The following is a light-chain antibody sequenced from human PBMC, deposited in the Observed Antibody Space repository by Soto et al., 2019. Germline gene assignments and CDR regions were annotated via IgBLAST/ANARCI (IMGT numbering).Light chain of an antibody. CDR2: DAS. J-gene: IGKJ2*01. V-gene: IGKV1-5*01. Sequence: DIQMTQSPSTLSASVGDRVTITCRASQSISSWLAWYQQKPGKAPKLLIYDASSLESGVPSRFSGSGSGTEFPLPISSLQPDDFATYYCQQYNSYSPYTFGKGTRLRSN. CDR1: QSISSW. CDR3: QQYNSYSPYT.